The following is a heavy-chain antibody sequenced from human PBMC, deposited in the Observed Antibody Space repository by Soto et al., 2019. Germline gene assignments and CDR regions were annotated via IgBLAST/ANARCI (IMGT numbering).Heavy chain of an antibody. CDR3: ASGYYDSTGYSIDF. CDR2: LIVILGTT. Sequence: SVKVSCKASGGTFSSYAFSWVRQAPGQGLEWMGGLIVILGTTNYAQKFQGRVTITADETTSTAYMEVSSLTSEDTAVYYCASGYYDSTGYSIDFWGQGTQVTVSS. D-gene: IGHD3-22*01. J-gene: IGHJ4*02. V-gene: IGHV1-69*13. CDR1: GGTFSSYA.